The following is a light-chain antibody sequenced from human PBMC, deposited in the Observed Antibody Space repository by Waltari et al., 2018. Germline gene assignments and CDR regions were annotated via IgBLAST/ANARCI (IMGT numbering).Light chain of an antibody. Sequence: DILMTQSPATLSVSPWERATLSCRASQSVSSNLAWYQQKPGQAPRLLIYVASTRATGIPARFSGSGSGTEFTLTISRLQSEDFAVYYCQQYNNWPTFGQGTKVEIE. J-gene: IGKJ1*01. CDR2: VAS. CDR1: QSVSSN. CDR3: QQYNNWPT. V-gene: IGKV3-15*01.